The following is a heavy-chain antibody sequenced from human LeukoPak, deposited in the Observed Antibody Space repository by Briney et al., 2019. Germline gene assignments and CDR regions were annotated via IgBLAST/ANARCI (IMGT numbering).Heavy chain of an antibody. V-gene: IGHV4-30-4*07. CDR3: ARDNPFRSGYYMDV. J-gene: IGHJ6*03. CDR1: GGSISSGGYS. Sequence: SETLSLTCAVSGGSISSGGYSWSWIRQPPGKGLEWIGYIYYSGSTYYNPSLKSRVTISVDTSKNQFSLKLSSVTAADTAVYYCARDNPFRSGYYMDVWGKGTTVTVSS. D-gene: IGHD3-3*01. CDR2: IYYSGST.